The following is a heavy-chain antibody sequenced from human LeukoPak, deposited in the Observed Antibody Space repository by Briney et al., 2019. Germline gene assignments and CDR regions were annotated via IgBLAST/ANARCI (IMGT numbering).Heavy chain of an antibody. V-gene: IGHV7-4-1*02. CDR3: ARTLVRIAARRSSVKNYYYYYMDV. CDR2: INTNTGNP. J-gene: IGHJ6*03. CDR1: GYTFTSYA. Sequence: ASVKVSCKASGYTFTSYAMNWVRQAPGQGLEWMGWINTNTGNPTYAQGFTGRFVFSLDTSVSTAYLQISSLKAEDTAVYYCARTLVRIAARRSSVKNYYYYYMDVWGKGTTVTVSS. D-gene: IGHD6-6*01.